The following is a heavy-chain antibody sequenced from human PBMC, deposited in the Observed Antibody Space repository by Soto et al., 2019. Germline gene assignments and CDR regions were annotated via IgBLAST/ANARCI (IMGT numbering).Heavy chain of an antibody. CDR3: ARSRGVYSSSLVFQH. CDR2: INHSGST. CDR1: GGSFSGYY. J-gene: IGHJ1*01. D-gene: IGHD6-13*01. V-gene: IGHV4-34*01. Sequence: SETLSLTCAVYGGSFSGYYWSWIRQPPGKGLEWIGEINHSGSTNYNPSLKSRVTISVDTSKNQFSLKLSSVTAADTAVYYCARSRGVYSSSLVFQHWGQGTLVTVSS.